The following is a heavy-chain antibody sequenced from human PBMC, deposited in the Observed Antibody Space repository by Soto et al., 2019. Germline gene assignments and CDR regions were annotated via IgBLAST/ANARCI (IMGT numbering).Heavy chain of an antibody. Sequence: VQLVESGGGVVQPGRSLRLSCAASGFTFSDYAMHWVRQAPGKGLEWVAVVSPDGRNTHDADSVKGRFTISRDSSKNTVSLEMTSLRAEDTAVYYCAKGGRQWLVTSDFNYWGQGALVTVSS. V-gene: IGHV3-30*18. J-gene: IGHJ4*02. CDR2: VSPDGRNT. CDR3: AKGGRQWLVTSDFNY. CDR1: GFTFSDYA. D-gene: IGHD6-19*01.